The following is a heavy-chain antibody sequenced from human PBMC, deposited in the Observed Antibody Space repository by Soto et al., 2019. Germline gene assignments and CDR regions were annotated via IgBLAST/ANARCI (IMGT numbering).Heavy chain of an antibody. CDR2: IYYSGST. V-gene: IGHV4-59*01. D-gene: IGHD2-15*01. J-gene: IGHJ6*03. CDR3: ARAPSGYYYYYMDV. CDR1: GGSISSYY. Sequence: QVQLQESGPGLVKPSETLSLTCTVSGGSISSYYWSWIRQPPGKGLEWIGYIYYSGSTNYNPSLQSRVTISVDTSKNQFSLKLSSVTAADTAVYYCARAPSGYYYYYMDVWGKGTTVTVSS.